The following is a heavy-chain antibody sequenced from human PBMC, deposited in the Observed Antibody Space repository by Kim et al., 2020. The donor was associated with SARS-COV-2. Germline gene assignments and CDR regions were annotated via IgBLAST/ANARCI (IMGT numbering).Heavy chain of an antibody. J-gene: IGHJ3*02. D-gene: IGHD3-22*01. V-gene: IGHV3-30*03. CDR2: ISYDGSNK. CDR3: AGTYYYDSDDAFDI. Sequence: GGSLRLSCAASGFTFSSYGMHWVRQAPGKGLEWVAVISYDGSNKYYADSVKGRFTISRDNSKNTLYLQMNSLRAEDTAVYYCAGTYYYDSDDAFDIWGQGTMVTVSS. CDR1: GFTFSSYG.